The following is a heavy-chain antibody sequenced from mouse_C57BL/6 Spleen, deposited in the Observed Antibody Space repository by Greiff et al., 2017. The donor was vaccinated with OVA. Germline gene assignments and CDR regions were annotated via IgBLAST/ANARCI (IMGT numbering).Heavy chain of an antibody. CDR1: GFTFSDYY. D-gene: IGHD1-2*01. CDR2: ISNGGGST. CDR3: ARRNDYGGFDY. J-gene: IGHJ2*01. Sequence: EVKLQESGGGLVQPGGSLKLSCAASGFTFSDYYMYWVRQTPEKRLEWVAYISNGGGSTYYPDTVKGRFTISRDNAKNTLYLQMSRLKSEDTAMYYCARRNDYGGFDYWGQGTTLTVSS. V-gene: IGHV5-12*01.